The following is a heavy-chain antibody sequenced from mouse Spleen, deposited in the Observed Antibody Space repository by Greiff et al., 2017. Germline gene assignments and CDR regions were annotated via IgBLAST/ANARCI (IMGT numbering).Heavy chain of an antibody. Sequence: EVKLMESGGGLVQSGRSLRLSCATSGFTFSDFYMEWVRQVPGEGLEWIAAIRNNAHDYTTEYSASVKGRFIVSRDTSQSILYLQMNALKTEDTAIYYCARNSGGPNWNPDVWGAGTTVTVSS. CDR3: ARNSGGPNWNPDV. V-gene: IGHV7-1*01. D-gene: IGHD3-1*01. CDR2: IRNNAHDYTT. J-gene: IGHJ1*01. CDR1: GFTFSDFY.